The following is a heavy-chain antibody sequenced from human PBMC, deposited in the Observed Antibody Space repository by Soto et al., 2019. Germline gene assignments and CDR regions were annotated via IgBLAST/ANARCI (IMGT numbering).Heavy chain of an antibody. CDR3: ARVIRGAYYNSPLDT. CDR2: INPYSGGA. Sequence: GASVKVSCKGSGYTFTGYFMHWVRQAPGQGLEWMGWINPYSGGADYAQSFQGRVTMTRDTSISTVYMELSRLRFDDTAVYYCARVIRGAYYNSPLDTWGQGTVVTVSS. J-gene: IGHJ5*02. V-gene: IGHV1-2*02. CDR1: GYTFTGYF. D-gene: IGHD3-10*01.